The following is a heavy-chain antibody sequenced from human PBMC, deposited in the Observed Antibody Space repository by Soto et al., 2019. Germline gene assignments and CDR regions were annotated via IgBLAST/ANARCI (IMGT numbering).Heavy chain of an antibody. V-gene: IGHV1-69*01. Sequence: QEQLVQSGAEVKKPGSSVKVSCKASGGIFSSYAISLLRQAPGQGLAWMGGIIPIFGTANYAQKFQGRVTITANESTKTADMDLSSLKAEDTAIYYCARGGSGYVWFNEFWGQGTLFSVSS. CDR3: ARGGSGYVWFNEF. D-gene: IGHD3-22*01. CDR2: IIPIFGTA. J-gene: IGHJ4*02. CDR1: GGIFSSYA.